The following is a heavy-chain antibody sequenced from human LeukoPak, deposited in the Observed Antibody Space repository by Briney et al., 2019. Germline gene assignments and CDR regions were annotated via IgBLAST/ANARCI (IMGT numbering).Heavy chain of an antibody. CDR1: GGSISSYY. D-gene: IGHD6-13*01. Sequence: SETLSLPCNVSGGSISSYYWSWIRQPPGKGLEWIGYIYYSGSTNYNPSLKSRVTISVDTSKNQFSLKLSSVTAADTAVYYCARDRVGQQLVARNYYYYYMDVWGKGTTVTISS. V-gene: IGHV4-59*01. CDR2: IYYSGST. CDR3: ARDRVGQQLVARNYYYYYMDV. J-gene: IGHJ6*03.